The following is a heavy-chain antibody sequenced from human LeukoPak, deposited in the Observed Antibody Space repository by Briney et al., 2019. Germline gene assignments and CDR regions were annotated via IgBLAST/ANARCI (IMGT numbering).Heavy chain of an antibody. CDR2: IHYDGSKI. J-gene: IGHJ4*02. V-gene: IGHV3-30*02. D-gene: IGHD6-6*01. CDR1: GITLRSYG. CDR3: MKASYSSSSWDVDY. Sequence: GGSLSLSCVASGITLRSYGMNWVRQAPGKGLEWVAFIHYDGSKISYADSVKGRFTISRDNSKNTLYLQMNNLRPEDTAVYYSMKASYSSSSWDVDYWSQGTLVTVSS.